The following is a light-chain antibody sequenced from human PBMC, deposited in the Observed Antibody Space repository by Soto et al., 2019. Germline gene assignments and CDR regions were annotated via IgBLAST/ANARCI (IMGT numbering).Light chain of an antibody. CDR3: QQYNSYSVT. J-gene: IGKJ4*01. CDR1: QSISSW. Sequence: DIQMTQSPSTLSASVGDRVTITCRASQSISSWLAWYQQKPGKAPKLLIYDASSLESGVPSRFSGSGSGTEFTLTISSLQPDDFATYSCQQYNSYSVTFGGGTKVEIK. CDR2: DAS. V-gene: IGKV1-5*01.